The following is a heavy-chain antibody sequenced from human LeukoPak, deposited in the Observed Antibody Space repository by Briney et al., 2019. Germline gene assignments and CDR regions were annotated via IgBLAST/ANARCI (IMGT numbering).Heavy chain of an antibody. V-gene: IGHV1-46*01. CDR3: ARAGGSVYYYMDV. Sequence: ASVKVSCKASGYTFTSYYMHWVRQAPGQGLEWMGIINPSGGSTSYAQKFQGRVTMTRDMSTSTVYMELSCLRSDDTAVYYCARAGGSVYYYMDVWGKGTTVTISS. J-gene: IGHJ6*03. CDR1: GYTFTSYY. CDR2: INPSGGST. D-gene: IGHD3-10*01.